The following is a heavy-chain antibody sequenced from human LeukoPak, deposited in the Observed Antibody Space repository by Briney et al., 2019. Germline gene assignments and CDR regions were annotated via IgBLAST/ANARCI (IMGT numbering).Heavy chain of an antibody. CDR3: ANGAHPDSSHYYFDY. CDR1: GFTFSRYG. Sequence: GGSLRLSCAASGFTFSRYGMSWVRQAPGKGLGRVSALTGRGVRTYNGDSVKGGFTISRDNSNNTVFLQMNSLRGEDTAVYYCANGAHPDSSHYYFDYWGQGALVTVSS. D-gene: IGHD2-2*01. J-gene: IGHJ4*02. V-gene: IGHV3-23*01. CDR2: LTGRGVRT.